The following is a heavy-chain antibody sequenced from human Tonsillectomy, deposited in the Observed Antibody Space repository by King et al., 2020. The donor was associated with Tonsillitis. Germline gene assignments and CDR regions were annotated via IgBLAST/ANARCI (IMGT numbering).Heavy chain of an antibody. CDR1: GGSISSGSYY. Sequence: QLQESGPGLVKPSQTLSLTCTVYGGSISSGSYYWSWIRQPAGKGLEWIGRIYTSGSTHYNPSLKSRVTMSVDTSKNQFSLKLSSVTAADTAVYYCARDQSIFGVANTLFDYWGQGTLVTVSS. V-gene: IGHV4-61*02. D-gene: IGHD3-3*01. J-gene: IGHJ4*02. CDR3: ARDQSIFGVANTLFDY. CDR2: IYTSGST.